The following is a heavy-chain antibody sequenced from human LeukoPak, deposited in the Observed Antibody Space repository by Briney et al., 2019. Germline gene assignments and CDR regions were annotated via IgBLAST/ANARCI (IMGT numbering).Heavy chain of an antibody. D-gene: IGHD4-17*01. Sequence: SGGSLRLSCAASGFTFDDYAMHWVRQAPGKGLEWVSGISWNSGSVGYADSVKGRFTISRDNAKNSLYLQMNSLRAEDTALYYCAKDRNYGDYGGGLDYWGQGTLVTVSS. CDR3: AKDRNYGDYGGGLDY. V-gene: IGHV3-9*01. CDR2: ISWNSGSV. CDR1: GFTFDDYA. J-gene: IGHJ4*02.